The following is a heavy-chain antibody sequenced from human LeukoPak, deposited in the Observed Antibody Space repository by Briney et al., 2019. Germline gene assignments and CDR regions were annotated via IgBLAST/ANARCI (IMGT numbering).Heavy chain of an antibody. Sequence: SETLSLTCAVYGASFSDYYWSWIRQPPGKGLEWIGEINHRGSTIYNPSLKSRVSISVDTSQNHFSLKLTSGTAADTAVYYCARETAAAVRGGFDYWGQGTLATVSS. D-gene: IGHD6-13*01. CDR1: GASFSDYY. CDR3: ARETAAAVRGGFDY. CDR2: INHRGST. V-gene: IGHV4-34*01. J-gene: IGHJ4*02.